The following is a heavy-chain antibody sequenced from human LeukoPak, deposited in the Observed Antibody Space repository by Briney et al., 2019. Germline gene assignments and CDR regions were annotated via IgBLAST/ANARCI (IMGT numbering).Heavy chain of an antibody. CDR1: GXTFSSYG. Sequence: PGRSLRLSCAASGXTFSSYGMHWVRQAPGKGREWVAAIWYDGRIQYYADSVKGRFTISRDNSKNTLYLQMDSLRAEDTAVYYCARAGYCSGGSCYGSYYWGQGTLASVSS. CDR3: ARAGYCSGGSCYGSYY. D-gene: IGHD2-15*01. V-gene: IGHV3-33*01. J-gene: IGHJ4*02. CDR2: IWYDGRIQ.